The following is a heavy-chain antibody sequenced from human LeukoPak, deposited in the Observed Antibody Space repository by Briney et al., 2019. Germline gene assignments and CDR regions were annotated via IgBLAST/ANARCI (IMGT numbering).Heavy chain of an antibody. V-gene: IGHV3-7*01. CDR2: TNQDGSEK. Sequence: PGGSLRLSCAASGFRFSSYWMSWVRQAPGKGLEWVANTNQDGSEKHYVDSVKGRFSISRDNAKNSLYLQMNSLRAEDTAVYYCADQYRYWGQGTLVTVSS. CDR1: GFRFSSYW. J-gene: IGHJ4*02. CDR3: ADQYRY. D-gene: IGHD2-2*02.